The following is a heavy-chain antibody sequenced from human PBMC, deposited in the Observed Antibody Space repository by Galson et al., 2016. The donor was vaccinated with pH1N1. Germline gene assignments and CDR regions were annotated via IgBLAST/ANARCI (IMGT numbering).Heavy chain of an antibody. CDR1: GGSTRTDSYH. CDR2: IYHDANT. V-gene: IGHV4-39*01. CDR3: ARPDYVDVDLKDWYFNL. Sequence: SETLSLTCTVSGGSTRTDSYHWGWIRQPPGKGLEWIATIYHDANTYTNPSVKGRVTMSVDTSKKQVSLILSSVTAADTAVYYCARPDYVDVDLKDWYFNLWGRGTLVTVSS. D-gene: IGHD3-10*02. J-gene: IGHJ2*01.